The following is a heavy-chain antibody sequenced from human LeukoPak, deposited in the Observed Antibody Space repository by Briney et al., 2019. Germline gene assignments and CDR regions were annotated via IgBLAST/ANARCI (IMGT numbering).Heavy chain of an antibody. CDR1: GFTFSSYS. Sequence: PVWSLRLSCAASGFTFSSYSMNWVRQAPGKGLEWVSSISSRSSYIYYADSVKGRFTISRDNANNSLYLQINSLRDEDTAVYYCARDRSSGLTHDYWGQATLVTVSS. J-gene: IGHJ4*02. CDR2: ISSRSSYI. V-gene: IGHV3-21*01. D-gene: IGHD3/OR15-3a*01. CDR3: ARDRSSGLTHDY.